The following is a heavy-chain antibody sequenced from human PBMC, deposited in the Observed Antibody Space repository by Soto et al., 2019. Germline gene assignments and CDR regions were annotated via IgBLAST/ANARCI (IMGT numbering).Heavy chain of an antibody. Sequence: QVQLVQSGAEVKKPGSSVKVSCKASGGTFSSYAISWVRQAPGQGLEWMGGIIPIFGTANYAQKFQGRVTSTADEATSPSDMELGSLRSEDTAFSYCARESVQLWFDYWGKRTLVTFSS. CDR3: ARESVQLWFDY. V-gene: IGHV1-69*12. J-gene: IGHJ4*02. CDR2: IIPIFGTA. D-gene: IGHD5-18*01. CDR1: GGTFSSYA.